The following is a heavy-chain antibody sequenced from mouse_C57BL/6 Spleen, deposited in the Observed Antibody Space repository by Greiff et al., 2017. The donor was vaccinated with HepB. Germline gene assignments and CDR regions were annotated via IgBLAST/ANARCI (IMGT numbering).Heavy chain of an antibody. CDR1: GFTFSDYG. Sequence: EVQLVESGGGLVKPGGSLKLSCAASGFTFSDYGMHWVRQAPEKGLEWVAYIGSGSSTIYYADTVKGRFTISRDNAKNTLFLQMTSLRSEDTAMYYCARHYYGYWYFDVWGTGTTVTVSS. CDR2: IGSGSSTI. D-gene: IGHD1-1*01. J-gene: IGHJ1*03. V-gene: IGHV5-17*01. CDR3: ARHYYGYWYFDV.